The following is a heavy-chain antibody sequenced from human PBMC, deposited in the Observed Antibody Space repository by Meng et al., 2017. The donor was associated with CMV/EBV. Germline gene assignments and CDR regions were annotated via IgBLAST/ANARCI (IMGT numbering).Heavy chain of an antibody. CDR2: IYYSGST. J-gene: IGHJ5*01. D-gene: IGHD3-3*01. V-gene: IGHV4-61*01. Sequence: SETLSLTCTVSGGSVSSGSYYWSWIRQPPGKGLEWIGYIYYSGSTNYNPSLKSRVTISVDTSKNQFSLKLSSVTAADTAVYYCAREGSDSIFGVASHLNWFDSWGQGTLVTVSS. CDR3: AREGSDSIFGVASHLNWFDS. CDR1: GGSVSSGSYY.